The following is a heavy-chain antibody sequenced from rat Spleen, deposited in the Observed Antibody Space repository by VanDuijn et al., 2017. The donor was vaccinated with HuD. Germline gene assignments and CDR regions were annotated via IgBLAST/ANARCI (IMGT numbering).Heavy chain of an antibody. D-gene: IGHD1-11*01. CDR2: ISTGGGNT. V-gene: IGHV5S13*01. Sequence: EVQLVESGGGLVQPGRSLKLSCAASGFTYSNYVMAWVRQAPTKGLEWVASISTGGGNTYYRDSVKGRFTISRDNAKNTLYLQMDSLRSEDTATYYCAKDNYGGYPFDYWGQGVMVTVSS. CDR3: AKDNYGGYPFDY. J-gene: IGHJ2*01. CDR1: GFTYSNYV.